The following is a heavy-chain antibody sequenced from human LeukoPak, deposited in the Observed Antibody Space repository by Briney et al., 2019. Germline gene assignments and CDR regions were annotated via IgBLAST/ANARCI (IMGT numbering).Heavy chain of an antibody. CDR2: ISSSSSTI. CDR3: ARDCGSGSYCFDY. J-gene: IGHJ4*02. D-gene: IGHD3-10*01. CDR1: GCTFSSYS. Sequence: GGSLRLSCAASGCTFSSYSMNWVRQAPGKGLKGVSYISSSSSTIYYADSVKGRFTISRDNAKNSLYLQMNSLRAEDTAVYYCARDCGSGSYCFDYWGQGTLVTVSS. V-gene: IGHV3-48*01.